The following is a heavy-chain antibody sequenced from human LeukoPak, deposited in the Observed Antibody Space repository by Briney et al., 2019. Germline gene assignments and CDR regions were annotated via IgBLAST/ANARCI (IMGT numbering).Heavy chain of an antibody. CDR2: IYYSGST. CDR1: GGSITSYY. V-gene: IGHV4-59*01. Sequence: PSETLSLTCSVSGGSITSYYWSWIRQPPGKGLEWIGYIYYSGSTNYNPSLKSRVTIAVDTSKNQFSLKLSSVTAADTAVYYCARRQGCSSTSCPPDYWGQGTLVTVSS. D-gene: IGHD2-2*01. J-gene: IGHJ4*02. CDR3: ARRQGCSSTSCPPDY.